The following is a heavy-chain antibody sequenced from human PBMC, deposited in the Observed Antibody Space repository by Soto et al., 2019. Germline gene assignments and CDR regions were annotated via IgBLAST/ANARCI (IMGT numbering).Heavy chain of an antibody. J-gene: IGHJ4*02. CDR2: INPNSGGT. Sequence: QVQLVQSGAEVKKPGASVKVSCKASGYTFTGYYMHWVRQAPGQGLEWMGWINPNSGGTNYAQKFQGRVTMTRATSISTAYMELSRLRSDDTAVYYCARARFRNTIFGVVIKRGFNPLFDYWGQGTLVTVSS. V-gene: IGHV1-2*02. D-gene: IGHD3-3*01. CDR3: ARARFRNTIFGVVIKRGFNPLFDY. CDR1: GYTFTGYY.